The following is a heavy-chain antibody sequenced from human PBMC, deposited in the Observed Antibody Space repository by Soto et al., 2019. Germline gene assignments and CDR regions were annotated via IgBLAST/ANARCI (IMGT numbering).Heavy chain of an antibody. CDR3: ARERSSGWYAWFDP. CDR2: ISAYNGNT. V-gene: IGHV1-18*01. Sequence: ASVKVSCKASGYTFTSYGISWVRQAPGQGLERMGWISAYNGNTNYAQKLQGRVTMTTDTSTSTAYMELRSLRSDDTAVYYCARERSSGWYAWFDPWGQGTLVTVSS. J-gene: IGHJ5*02. CDR1: GYTFTSYG. D-gene: IGHD6-19*01.